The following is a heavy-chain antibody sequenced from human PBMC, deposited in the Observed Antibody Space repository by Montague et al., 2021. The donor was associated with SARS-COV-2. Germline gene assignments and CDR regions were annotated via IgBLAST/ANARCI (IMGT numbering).Heavy chain of an antibody. CDR2: ISYGGIA. V-gene: IGHV4-4*02. Sequence: SETLSLTCAVSGVSITSTNWWSLVRQPPGKGLEWIGEISYGGIATYNPSLKSRATISMGRSRNLFSLKLSSVTAADTAIYYCAGKALTVPADYWGQGTLVTVS. CDR3: AGKALTVPADY. D-gene: IGHD4-11*01. J-gene: IGHJ4*02. CDR1: GVSITSTNW.